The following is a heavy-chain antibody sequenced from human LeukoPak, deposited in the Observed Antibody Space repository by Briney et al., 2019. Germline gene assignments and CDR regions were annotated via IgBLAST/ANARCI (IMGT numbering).Heavy chain of an antibody. CDR1: GFTFSSYA. CDR2: ISGSGGST. CDR3: AKDPYSTSYQPTWSAP. Sequence: PGGSLRLSCAASGFTFSSYAMSWVRQAPGKGLEWVSAISGSGGSTYYADSVKGRFTVSRDNSKNTLYLQMNSLRAEDTAVYSWAKDPYSTSYQPTWSAPGGQEPLVTAS. V-gene: IGHV3-23*01. D-gene: IGHD6-13*01. J-gene: IGHJ5*02.